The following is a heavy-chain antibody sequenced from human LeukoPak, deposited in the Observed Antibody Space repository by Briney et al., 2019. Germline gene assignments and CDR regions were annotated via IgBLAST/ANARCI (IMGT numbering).Heavy chain of an antibody. Sequence: SETLSLTGTVSGGSISSYYWSWIRQPPGKGLEWIGYIYYSGSTNYNPSLKSRVTISVDTSKNQFSLKLSSVTAADTAVYYCARVNDSSGYYDIDYWGQGTLVTVSS. V-gene: IGHV4-59*01. J-gene: IGHJ4*02. D-gene: IGHD3-22*01. CDR2: IYYSGST. CDR3: ARVNDSSGYYDIDY. CDR1: GGSISSYY.